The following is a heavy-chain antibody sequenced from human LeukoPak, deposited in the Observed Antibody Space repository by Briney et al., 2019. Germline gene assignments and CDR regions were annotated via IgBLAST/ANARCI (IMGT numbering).Heavy chain of an antibody. CDR1: GGSISSGSYY. D-gene: IGHD3-3*01. CDR3: ARVKAGRGVVFDC. J-gene: IGHJ4*02. CDR2: IYTSGST. Sequence: SQTLSLTCTVSGGSISSGSYYWSWIRQPAGKGLEWIGRIYTSGSTNYNPSLKSRVTISVDTSKNQFSLKLSSVTAADTAVYYCARVKAGRGVVFDCWGQGTLVTVSS. V-gene: IGHV4-61*02.